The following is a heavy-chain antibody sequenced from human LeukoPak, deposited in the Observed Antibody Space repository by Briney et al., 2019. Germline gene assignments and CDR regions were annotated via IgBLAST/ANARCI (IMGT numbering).Heavy chain of an antibody. CDR1: GGSVSSGDYY. V-gene: IGHV4-30-2*01. J-gene: IGHJ4*02. D-gene: IGHD1-26*01. CDR2: IYHSGST. CDR3: ASRIVGTSFDY. Sequence: SQTLSLTCTVSGGSVSSGDYYWSWIRQPPGKGLEWIGYIYHSGSTYYNPSLKSRVTMSVDRSKNQFSLKLSSVTAADTAVYYCASRIVGTSFDYWGQGTLVTVSS.